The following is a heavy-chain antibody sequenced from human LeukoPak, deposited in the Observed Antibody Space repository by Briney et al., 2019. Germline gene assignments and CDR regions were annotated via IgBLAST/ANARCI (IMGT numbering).Heavy chain of an antibody. J-gene: IGHJ6*04. V-gene: IGHV4-34*01. CDR2: INHSGST. CDR1: GGSFSGYY. Sequence: SETLSLTCAVYGGSFSGYYWSWIRQPPGKGLEWIGEINHSGSTNYNPSLKSRVTISVDTSKSQFSLKLSSVTAADTAVYYCARRIAASRTYYYYYGMDVWGKGTTVTVSS. D-gene: IGHD6-13*01. CDR3: ARRIAASRTYYYYYGMDV.